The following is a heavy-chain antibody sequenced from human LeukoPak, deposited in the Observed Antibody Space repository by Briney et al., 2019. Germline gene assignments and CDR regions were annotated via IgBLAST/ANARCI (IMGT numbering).Heavy chain of an antibody. D-gene: IGHD2-2*01. CDR1: GFTFSNYA. CDR2: ISKDGSNK. CDR3: ARAFVVVPDASFDY. V-gene: IGHV3-30-3*01. J-gene: IGHJ4*02. Sequence: GRSLRLSCAASGFTFSNYAMHWVPQAPGKGLEWVVVISKDGSNKYYPDSVKGRFTISRDNSENTLYLQMNSLRAEDTAVYYCARAFVVVPDASFDYWGQGTLVTVSS.